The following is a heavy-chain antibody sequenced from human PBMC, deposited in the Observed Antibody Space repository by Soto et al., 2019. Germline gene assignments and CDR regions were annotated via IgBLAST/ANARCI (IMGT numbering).Heavy chain of an antibody. CDR3: ARELREYSSSWYWWFDP. D-gene: IGHD6-13*01. CDR2: IYYSGST. Sequence: QVQLQESGPGLVKPSQTLSLTCTVSGGSISSGGYYWSWIRQHPGKGLEWIGYIYYSGSTYYNPSLKSRVTISVDTSKNQFSLKLSSVTAADTAVYYCARELREYSSSWYWWFDPWGQGTLVTVSS. J-gene: IGHJ5*02. CDR1: GGSISSGGYY. V-gene: IGHV4-31*03.